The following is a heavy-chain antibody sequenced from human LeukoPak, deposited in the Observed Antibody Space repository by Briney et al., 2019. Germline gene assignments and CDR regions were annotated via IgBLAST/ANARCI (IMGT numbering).Heavy chain of an antibody. V-gene: IGHV3-74*01. CDR3: SRASSSVPNLLDY. CDR2: ISTDGSST. CDR1: GFTFSSNW. D-gene: IGHD6-19*01. Sequence: GGSLRLSCAASGFTFSSNWMHWVREGPGKGLVWVSRISTDGSSTTYADSVKGRFTISRDNAKNTLYLQMNSLRAEDTAVYYCSRASSSVPNLLDYWGQGTLVTVSS. J-gene: IGHJ4*02.